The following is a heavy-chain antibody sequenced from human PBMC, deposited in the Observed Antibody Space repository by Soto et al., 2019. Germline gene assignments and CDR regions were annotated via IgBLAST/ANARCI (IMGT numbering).Heavy chain of an antibody. D-gene: IGHD3-22*01. V-gene: IGHV4-38-2*02. CDR3: TREWGPSYYYDSTGFNPEY. J-gene: IGHJ4*02. CDR2: ISPSGST. Sequence: ASETLSLTCAVSGYSISGGYYWGWIRQSPGKRLEWIGCISPSGSTYYNPSLKSRVTISVDTSKNHFSLKLSSVTAVDTAVYYCTREWGPSYYYDSTGFNPEYWGQGTQVTVSS. CDR1: GYSISGGYY.